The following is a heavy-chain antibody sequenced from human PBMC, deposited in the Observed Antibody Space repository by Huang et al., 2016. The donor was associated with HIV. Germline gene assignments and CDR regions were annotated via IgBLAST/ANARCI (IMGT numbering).Heavy chain of an antibody. D-gene: IGHD3-22*01. J-gene: IGHJ4*02. V-gene: IGHV5-51*01. CDR3: ARQRRVYYYDSSGYNDY. Sequence: EVQLVQSGAEVKKPGESLKISCKGSGDSFTNYWIGWVRKMPGKGLEWMGISNPGDSDIRYNPSFQGKVTISVAKSISTAYLQWSSLKASDTAMYYCARQRRVYYYDSSGYNDYWGQGTLITVSS. CDR1: GDSFTNYW. CDR2: SNPGDSDI.